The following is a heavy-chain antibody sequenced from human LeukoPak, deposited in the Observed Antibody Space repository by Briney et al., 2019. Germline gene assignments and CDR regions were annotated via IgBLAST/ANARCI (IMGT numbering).Heavy chain of an antibody. CDR3: ARAGEYYYGSGSLTDNWFDP. J-gene: IGHJ5*02. CDR2: IYYSGST. Sequence: SETLSLTCTVSGGSISSYYWSWIRQPPGKGLEWIGYIYYSGSTNYNPSLKSRVTISVDRSKNQFSLKLSSVTAADTAVYYCARAGEYYYGSGSLTDNWFDPWGQGTLVTVSS. D-gene: IGHD3-10*01. CDR1: GGSISSYY. V-gene: IGHV4-59*12.